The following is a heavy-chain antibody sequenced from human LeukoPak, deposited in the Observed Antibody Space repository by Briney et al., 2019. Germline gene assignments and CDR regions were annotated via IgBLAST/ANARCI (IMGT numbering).Heavy chain of an antibody. Sequence: ASVKVSCKASGYTFTSYYMHWVRQAPGQGLEWMGIINPSGGSTSYAQKFQGRVTMTRDMSTSTVYMELSSLRSEDTAVYYCARNMVRGVNFDAFDIWGQGTMVTVSS. D-gene: IGHD3-10*01. V-gene: IGHV1-46*01. J-gene: IGHJ3*02. CDR1: GYTFTSYY. CDR2: INPSGGST. CDR3: ARNMVRGVNFDAFDI.